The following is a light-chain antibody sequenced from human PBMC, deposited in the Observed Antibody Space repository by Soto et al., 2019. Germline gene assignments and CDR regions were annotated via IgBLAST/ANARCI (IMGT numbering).Light chain of an antibody. V-gene: IGKV4-1*01. J-gene: IGKJ2*01. CDR1: QRVLYSSNNKNY. Sequence: DIVMTQSPDSLAVSLGERATINCKSSQRVLYSSNNKNYLAWYQQKPGQPPKLLIYWASTRESGVPDRFSGSGSETVFTITISTLHGEDVVSYCSQLYYSTYTFGQGTKLEIK. CDR3: QLYYSTYT. CDR2: WAS.